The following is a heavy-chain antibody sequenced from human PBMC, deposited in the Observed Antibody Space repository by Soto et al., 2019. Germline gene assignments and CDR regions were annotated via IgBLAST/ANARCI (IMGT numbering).Heavy chain of an antibody. J-gene: IGHJ4*02. Sequence: ASVKVSCKASGGTFSIYAIIWVRQAPGQGLEWMGGIIPIFGTANYAQKFQGRVTITADESTSTAYMELSSLRSEDTAVYYCARGQGYCISTSCYAIDYWGQGTLVTVSS. V-gene: IGHV1-69*13. CDR1: GGTFSIYA. CDR2: IIPIFGTA. D-gene: IGHD2-2*01. CDR3: ARGQGYCISTSCYAIDY.